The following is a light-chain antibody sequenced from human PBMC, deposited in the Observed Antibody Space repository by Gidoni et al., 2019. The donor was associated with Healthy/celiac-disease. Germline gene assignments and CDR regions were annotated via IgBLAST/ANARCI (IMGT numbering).Light chain of an antibody. V-gene: IGKV3-11*01. Sequence: EIVLTQSPATLSLSPGERATLSCRASQSVSSYLAWYQQKPGQAPRLLIYDASTRATGIPARFRGSGSGTDFTLTISSLEPEDFAVYYCQQRSNWPGTFXQXTRLXIK. J-gene: IGKJ5*01. CDR3: QQRSNWPGT. CDR2: DAS. CDR1: QSVSSY.